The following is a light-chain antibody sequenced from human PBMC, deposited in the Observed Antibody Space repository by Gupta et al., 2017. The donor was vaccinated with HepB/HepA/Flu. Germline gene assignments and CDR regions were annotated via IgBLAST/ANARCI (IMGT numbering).Light chain of an antibody. Sequence: QSALTQPASVSGSPGQSITISCTGTSSDVGGYNYVSWYQQHPGKAPKLMIYDVSNRPSGVSNRFSGSKSGNTASLTISGLQAEDEADYYCSSYTRSRFWVFGGGTKLTVL. J-gene: IGLJ3*02. CDR2: DVS. CDR1: SSDVGGYNY. V-gene: IGLV2-14*01. CDR3: SSYTRSRFWV.